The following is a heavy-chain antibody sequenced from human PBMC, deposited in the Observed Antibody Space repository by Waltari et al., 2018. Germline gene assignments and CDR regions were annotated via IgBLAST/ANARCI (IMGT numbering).Heavy chain of an antibody. CDR3: ARPSLGQYYLHGMDV. Sequence: QVQLVQSGADGKKPGASVNVSCKASGYTFTSYAISWVRQAPGKGLEWMGWISAHNGNTHYAKKVQGRVTMTTDTSTSTAYMELRSLRSDDTAVYYCARPSLGQYYLHGMDVWGQGTTVTVSS. D-gene: IGHD3-10*01. CDR2: ISAHNGNT. CDR1: GYTFTSYA. V-gene: IGHV1-18*01. J-gene: IGHJ6*02.